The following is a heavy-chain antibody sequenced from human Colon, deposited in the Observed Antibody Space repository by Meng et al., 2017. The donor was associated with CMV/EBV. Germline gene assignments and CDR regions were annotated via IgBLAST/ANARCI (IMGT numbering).Heavy chain of an antibody. D-gene: IGHD4-17*01. CDR1: GESFSGYY. V-gene: IGHV4-34*01. Sequence: QVQLQQWGAGLLKPSEPLSLTCAVYGESFSGYYWTWIRQPPGRGLEWIGESYYTGSTNYSPSLKSRVTISLDTSKNQFSLKLNSVTAADTAVYYCATDYGDYYFDRWGQGTLVTVSS. CDR2: SYYTGST. J-gene: IGHJ4*02. CDR3: ATDYGDYYFDR.